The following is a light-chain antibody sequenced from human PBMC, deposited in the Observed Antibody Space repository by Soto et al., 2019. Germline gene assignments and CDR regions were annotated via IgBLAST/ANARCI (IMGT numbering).Light chain of an antibody. J-gene: IGKJ1*01. Sequence: TQSPGTLSLSPGERATLSCRASQSVSSSYLAWYQQKPGKAPKLLIYAASSLQSGVPSRFSGSGSETDFTLTISSLQPEDFATYSCQQSYSTTWTFGQGTKVEIK. CDR2: AAS. V-gene: IGKV1-39*01. CDR1: QSVSSSY. CDR3: QQSYSTTWT.